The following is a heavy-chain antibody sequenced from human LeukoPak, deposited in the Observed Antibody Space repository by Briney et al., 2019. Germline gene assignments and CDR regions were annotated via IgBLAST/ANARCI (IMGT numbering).Heavy chain of an antibody. CDR3: ARDNAAVPGGDY. Sequence: GGSLRLSCAASGFSFTDYWMSWVRPAPGKGREWLANIKQDGSESAYLVYVKGRFTVSRDNANNFLYLQMNNLRVEDTAVYYCARDNAAVPGGDYWGQGVLVTVSS. D-gene: IGHD3-16*01. CDR1: GFSFTDYW. CDR2: IKQDGSES. J-gene: IGHJ4*02. V-gene: IGHV3-7*01.